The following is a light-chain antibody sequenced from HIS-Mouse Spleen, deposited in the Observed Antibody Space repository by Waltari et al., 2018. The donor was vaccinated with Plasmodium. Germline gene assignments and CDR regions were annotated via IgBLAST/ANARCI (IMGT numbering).Light chain of an antibody. CDR2: AAS. Sequence: EIVMTQSPATLSVSPGERATLSCRGSQTVSSNLARYQQKPGQGPRRLIYAASTRANGIPARFSGSGSGTELTLTVSSLQSEDFAVYYCQQYNNWSFTFGPGTKVDIK. CDR3: QQYNNWSFT. J-gene: IGKJ3*01. V-gene: IGKV3-15*01. CDR1: QTVSSN.